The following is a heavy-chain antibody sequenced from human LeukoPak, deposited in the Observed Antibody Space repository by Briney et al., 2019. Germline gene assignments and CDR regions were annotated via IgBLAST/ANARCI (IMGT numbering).Heavy chain of an antibody. Sequence: KPSETLSLTCTVSGGSISSYYWSWIRQPAGKGLEWIGRIYTSGSTNYNPSLKSRVTISVDTSKNQFSLKLSSVTAADTAVYYCARAGSDFWSGYTPFDYWGQGTLVTVSS. V-gene: IGHV4-4*07. D-gene: IGHD3-3*01. CDR1: GGSISSYY. CDR3: ARAGSDFWSGYTPFDY. J-gene: IGHJ4*02. CDR2: IYTSGST.